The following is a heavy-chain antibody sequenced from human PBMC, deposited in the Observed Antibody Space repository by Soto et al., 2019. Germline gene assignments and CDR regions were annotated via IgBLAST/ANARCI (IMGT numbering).Heavy chain of an antibody. CDR2: IYYSGST. Sequence: SETLSLTCTVSGGSISSYYWSWIRQPPGKGLEWIGYIYYSGSTNYNPSLKSRVTISVDTSKNQFSLKLSSVTAADTAVYYCARDLSYSSSSKRSYYYYGMDVWGQGTTVTVSS. D-gene: IGHD6-6*01. J-gene: IGHJ6*02. CDR1: GGSISSYY. V-gene: IGHV4-59*01. CDR3: ARDLSYSSSSKRSYYYYGMDV.